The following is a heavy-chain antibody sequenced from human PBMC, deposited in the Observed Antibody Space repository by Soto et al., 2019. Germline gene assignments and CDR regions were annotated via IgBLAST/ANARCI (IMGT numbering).Heavy chain of an antibody. D-gene: IGHD1-20*01. CDR2: IYASGST. CDR3: ARDRAVTGNDNWFDP. V-gene: IGHV4-4*07. CDR1: GGSIISYY. J-gene: IGHJ5*02. Sequence: PSETLSLTCTVSGGSIISYYWSWIRQPAGKGLEWIGRIYASGSTNYNPSLNSRVTMSVDTSKNQFSLKLSSVTAADTAVYYCARDRAVTGNDNWFDPWGQGTLVTVSS.